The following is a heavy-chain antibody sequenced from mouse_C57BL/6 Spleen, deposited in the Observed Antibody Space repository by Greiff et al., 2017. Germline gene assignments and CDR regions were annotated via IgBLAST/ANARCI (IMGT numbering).Heavy chain of an antibody. CDR2: IWWNGDK. V-gene: IGHV8-5*01. J-gene: IGHJ1*03. D-gene: IGHD1-1*01. Sequence: QVQLKESGPGILQPSQTLSLTCSFSGFSLSTSNMGIGWIRQPSGKGLEWLAHIWWNGDKYYNPSLKSRPPISKDTSNTPVFLTISSVDTADTATNYCAQISYYYGSSDPYWYFDVWGTGTTGTVSS. CDR1: GFSLSTSNMG. CDR3: AQISYYYGSSDPYWYFDV.